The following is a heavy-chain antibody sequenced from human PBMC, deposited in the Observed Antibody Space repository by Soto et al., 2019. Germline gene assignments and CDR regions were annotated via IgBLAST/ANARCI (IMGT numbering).Heavy chain of an antibody. V-gene: IGHV3-23*01. CDR1: GFTFSSYA. Sequence: EVQVLESGGGLVQPGGSLRLSCAASGFTFSSYAMNWVRQAPGKGLEWVSTLSGSGGSTFYADSVQGRLTISRDNSKNTLYLQMNSLRAGDTAVYYCAKSPSFGVVTTFDYWGQGTLVTVSS. CDR2: LSGSGGST. D-gene: IGHD3-3*01. CDR3: AKSPSFGVVTTFDY. J-gene: IGHJ4*02.